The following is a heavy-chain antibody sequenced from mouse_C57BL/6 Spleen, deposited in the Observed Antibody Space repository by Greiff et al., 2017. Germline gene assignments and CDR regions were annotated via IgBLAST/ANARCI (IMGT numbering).Heavy chain of an antibody. CDR3: AREASAQARGFAY. J-gene: IGHJ3*01. V-gene: IGHV1-69*01. D-gene: IGHD3-2*02. Sequence: QVQLQQPGAELVMPGASVKLSCKASGYTFTSYWMHWVKQRPGQGLEWIGEIDPSDSYTNYNQKFKGKSTLTVDKSSSTAYRQLISLTSEDSAVYYCAREASAQARGFAYWGEETLVTVSA. CDR1: GYTFTSYW. CDR2: IDPSDSYT.